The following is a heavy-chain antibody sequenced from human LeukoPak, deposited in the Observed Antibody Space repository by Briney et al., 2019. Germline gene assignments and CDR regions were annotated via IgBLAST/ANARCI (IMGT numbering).Heavy chain of an antibody. V-gene: IGHV1-2*02. J-gene: IGHJ3*02. CDR1: GYTFTGYY. CDR3: ARDRSRTFTMIEPDAFDI. CDR2: INPNSGGT. D-gene: IGHD3-22*01. Sequence: ASVKVSCKASGYTFTGYYMHWVRQAPGQGLEWMGWINPNSGGTNYAQKFQGRVTMTRDTSISTAYMELSRLRSEDTAVYYCARDRSRTFTMIEPDAFDIWGQGTMVTVSS.